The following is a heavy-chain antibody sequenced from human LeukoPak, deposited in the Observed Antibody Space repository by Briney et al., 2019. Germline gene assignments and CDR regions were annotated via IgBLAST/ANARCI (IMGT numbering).Heavy chain of an antibody. CDR3: ARDGPPTIFGVVSWFDP. CDR2: INPSGGST. CDR1: GYTFTSYY. J-gene: IGHJ5*02. Sequence: ASVKVSCKASGYTFTSYYMHWVRQAPGQGLEWMGIINPSGGSTSYAQKFQGRVTMTRDTSTSTAYMELSSLRSEDTAVYYCARDGPPTIFGVVSWFDPWGQGTLVTVSS. D-gene: IGHD3-3*01. V-gene: IGHV1-46*01.